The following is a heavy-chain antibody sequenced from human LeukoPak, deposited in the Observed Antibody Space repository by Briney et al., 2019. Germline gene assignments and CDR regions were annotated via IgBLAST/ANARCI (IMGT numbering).Heavy chain of an antibody. V-gene: IGHV4-59*08. CDR1: GGSISAYY. J-gene: IGHJ4*02. D-gene: IGHD6-6*01. CDR3: ARLWDSSSSLDY. Sequence: SETLSLTCTVSGGSISAYYWSWIRQPPGKGLEWIGYINYSGNTNYNPSLKSRVTISIDTSKNQVSLKLSSVTAADTAVYYCARLWDSSSSLDYWGQGTLVTVSS. CDR2: INYSGNT.